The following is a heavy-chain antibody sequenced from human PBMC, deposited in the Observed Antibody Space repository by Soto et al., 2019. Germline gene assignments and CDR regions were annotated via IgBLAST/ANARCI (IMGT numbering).Heavy chain of an antibody. CDR1: GFTFSSYG. D-gene: IGHD6-13*01. CDR2: IWYDGSNK. CDR3: ARDLAAAGTAYYGMDV. V-gene: IGHV3-33*01. Sequence: QVQLVESGGGVVQPGRSLRLSCAASGFTFSSYGMHWVRQAPGKGLEWVAVIWYDGSNKYYADSVKGRFTISRDNSKNTLYLQMYSLRAEDTAVYYCARDLAAAGTAYYGMDVWGQGTTVTVSS. J-gene: IGHJ6*02.